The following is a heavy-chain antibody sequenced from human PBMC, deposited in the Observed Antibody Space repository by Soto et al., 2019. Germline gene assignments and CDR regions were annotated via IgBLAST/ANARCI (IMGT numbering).Heavy chain of an antibody. D-gene: IGHD3-16*01. Sequence: QLQLQESGPGLVKPSETLSLICTVSGGSISGYFWSWVRQPAGKGLEWIGRIYSAGSTNYNPSLKSRVTMSVDTSQNQVSLKLTSVTAADTAMYYCVRGDVFDILGRWTMVTVSS. V-gene: IGHV4-4*07. J-gene: IGHJ3*02. CDR1: GGSISGYF. CDR2: IYSAGST. CDR3: VRGDVFDI.